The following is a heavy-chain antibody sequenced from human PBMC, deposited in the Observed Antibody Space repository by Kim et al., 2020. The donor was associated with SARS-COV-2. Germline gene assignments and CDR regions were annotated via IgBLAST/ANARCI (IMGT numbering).Heavy chain of an antibody. J-gene: IGHJ6*02. D-gene: IGHD1-26*01. V-gene: IGHV3-43*01. Sequence: SVKGRFTISRDNSKNSLYLQMNSLRTEDTALYYCAKDIAWELLASYGMDVWGQGTTVTVSS. CDR3: AKDIAWELLASYGMDV.